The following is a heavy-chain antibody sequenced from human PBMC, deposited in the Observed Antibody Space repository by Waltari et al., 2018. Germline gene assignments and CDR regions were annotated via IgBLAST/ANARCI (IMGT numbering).Heavy chain of an antibody. CDR3: AKDNLSYLGHYFDY. D-gene: IGHD3-16*01. CDR2: ISGSGGSK. V-gene: IGHV3-23*04. Sequence: EVQLVESGGGLVQPGGSLRLSCAASGFTFSSYAMSWVRQAPGKGLEWVSAISGSGGSKYYADSVKGRFTTSRDTSKNTLYLQMNSLSAEDTAVYYCAKDNLSYLGHYFDYWGQGTLVTVSS. CDR1: GFTFSSYA. J-gene: IGHJ4*02.